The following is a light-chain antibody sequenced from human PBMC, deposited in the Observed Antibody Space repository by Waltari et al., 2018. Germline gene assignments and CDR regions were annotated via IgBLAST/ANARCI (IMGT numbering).Light chain of an antibody. J-gene: IGLJ2*01. CDR3: QTWDSSLVV. CDR2: ARD. Sequence: SYDLTQPPSVSVSPGQTVTISCSGHNLGNNYVSWYQQKAGQAPPLVVYARDRRPSGIPERFSGSNSDTTATLTISGTQAIDEADYYCQTWDSSLVVFGGGTKLTVL. CDR1: NLGNNY. V-gene: IGLV3-1*01.